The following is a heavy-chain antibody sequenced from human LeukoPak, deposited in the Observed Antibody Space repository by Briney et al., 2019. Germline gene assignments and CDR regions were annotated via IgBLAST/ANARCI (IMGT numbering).Heavy chain of an antibody. D-gene: IGHD3-22*01. Sequence: ASVKVSCKASGYIFTNYRITWVRQAPGQGLEWMGWISAHTGNTNYAQKLQGRVTMTTDTSTSTAYMELRSLRSDDTAVYYCARDGVTSYDNSDYYEPDYWGQGTLVTVSS. V-gene: IGHV1-18*01. CDR3: ARDGVTSYDNSDYYEPDY. CDR2: ISAHTGNT. CDR1: GYIFTNYR. J-gene: IGHJ4*02.